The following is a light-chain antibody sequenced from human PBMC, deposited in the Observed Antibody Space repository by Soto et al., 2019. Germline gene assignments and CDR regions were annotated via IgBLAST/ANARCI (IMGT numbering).Light chain of an antibody. J-gene: IGLJ2*01. CDR3: TSYTTSNTVV. Sequence: QSALTQPASVSGSPGQSITISCTGTSSDVGTYNYVSWYQQHPGKAPKLMIYDVTNRPSGVSNRFSGSKSGSTASLTISGLQAEDEAHYYCTSYTTSNTVVFGGGTKVTVL. CDR2: DVT. V-gene: IGLV2-14*01. CDR1: SSDVGTYNY.